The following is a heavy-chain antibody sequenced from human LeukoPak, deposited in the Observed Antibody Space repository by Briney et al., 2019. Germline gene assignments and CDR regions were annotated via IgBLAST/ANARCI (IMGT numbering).Heavy chain of an antibody. CDR1: GFTLSSYS. J-gene: IGHJ4*02. CDR3: ARVGSNQWLDY. CDR2: ISGGSSTI. Sequence: GSLRLSCAASGFTLSSYSMNWVRQAPGKGLEWVSYISGGSSTIYNADSVKGRLTISRDNAKNLLYLLMDTLRAEDTAVYYCARVGSNQWLDYWGQGTLVTVSS. V-gene: IGHV3-48*01. D-gene: IGHD6-19*01.